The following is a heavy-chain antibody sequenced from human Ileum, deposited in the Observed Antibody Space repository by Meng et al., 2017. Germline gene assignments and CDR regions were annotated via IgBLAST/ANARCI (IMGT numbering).Heavy chain of an antibody. Sequence: GGSLRLSCAASRFTFKNYGMSWVRQAPGQGLEWVSRISDSGYGTYYADSVKGRFTISRENSENSLYLQMNSLRAEDTAVYYCARGLSAVSGVDWFDPWGQGTLVTVSS. CDR1: RFTFKNYG. V-gene: IGHV3-23*01. CDR3: ARGLSAVSGVDWFDP. J-gene: IGHJ5*02. CDR2: ISDSGYGT. D-gene: IGHD6-19*01.